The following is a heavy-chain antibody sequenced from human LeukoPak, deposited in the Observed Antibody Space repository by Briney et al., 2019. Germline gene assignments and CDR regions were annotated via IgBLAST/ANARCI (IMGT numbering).Heavy chain of an antibody. V-gene: IGHV3-48*03. Sequence: PGGSLRLSCAASGFTFSSYEMNWVRQAPGKGLEWVSYISSSGSTIYYADSVKGRFTISRDNAKNSLYLQMNSLRAEDTAVYYCARSRGNIAARPDYYYYYMDVWGKGTTVTVS. CDR3: ARSRGNIAARPDYYYYYMDV. J-gene: IGHJ6*03. CDR2: ISSSGSTI. CDR1: GFTFSSYE. D-gene: IGHD6-6*01.